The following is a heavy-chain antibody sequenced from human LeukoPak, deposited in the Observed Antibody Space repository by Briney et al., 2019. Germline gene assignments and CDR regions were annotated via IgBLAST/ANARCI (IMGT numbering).Heavy chain of an antibody. V-gene: IGHV1-69*13. CDR2: IIPIFGTA. Sequence: ASVKVSCKASGGTFSSYAISWVRQAPGQGLEWMGGIIPIFGTANYAQKFQGRVTITADESTSTAYMELSGLRSEDTAVYYCARGPEVLRYFDWPLWGQGTTVTVSS. J-gene: IGHJ6*02. CDR1: GGTFSSYA. CDR3: ARGPEVLRYFDWPL. D-gene: IGHD3-9*01.